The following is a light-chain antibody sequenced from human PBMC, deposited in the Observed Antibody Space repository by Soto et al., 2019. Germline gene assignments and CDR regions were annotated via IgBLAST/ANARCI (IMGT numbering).Light chain of an antibody. CDR2: GAS. J-gene: IGKJ1*01. V-gene: IGKV3-20*01. Sequence: EIVLTQSPGTLSLSPGERATLSCRASQSISSSYLAWYQQKPGQAPRLLIYGASSRATRIPDRFSGSGSGTDFNITISRLEHEDFSVYYCQPYGSSRTFGQGIKVEIK. CDR1: QSISSSY. CDR3: QPYGSSRT.